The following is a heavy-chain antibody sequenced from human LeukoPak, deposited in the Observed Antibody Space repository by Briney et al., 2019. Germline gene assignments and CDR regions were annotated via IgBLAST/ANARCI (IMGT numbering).Heavy chain of an antibody. CDR3: ARGERGSSSPLYSYYYYMDV. Sequence: GSLRLSCAASEFSVGSNYMTWVRQPPGKGLEWIGNIYYSGSTDYNPSLRSRVTILVDTSKNQFSLKLSSVTAADTAVYFCARGERGSSSPLYSYYYYMDVWGEGTTVTVSS. J-gene: IGHJ6*03. V-gene: IGHV4-59*02. CDR2: IYYSGST. CDR1: EFSVGSNY. D-gene: IGHD6-6*01.